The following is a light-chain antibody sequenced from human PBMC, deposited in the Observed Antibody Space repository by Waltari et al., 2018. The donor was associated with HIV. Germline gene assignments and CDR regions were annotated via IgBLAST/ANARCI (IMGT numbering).Light chain of an antibody. J-gene: IGKJ1*01. Sequence: DIQMIQSPSTLSASVGDRVTITCRASQSISSWLAWYQQKTGKAPKLLMSNASNLESGVPSRFSGSGSGTEFTLTISSLQPDDFATYYCQQYNSYPRTFGQGTKVEIK. CDR3: QQYNSYPRT. V-gene: IGKV1-5*03. CDR1: QSISSW. CDR2: NAS.